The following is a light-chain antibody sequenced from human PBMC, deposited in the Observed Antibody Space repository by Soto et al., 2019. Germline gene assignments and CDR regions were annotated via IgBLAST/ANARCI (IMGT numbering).Light chain of an antibody. V-gene: IGKV3-20*01. CDR2: GAS. J-gene: IGKJ1*01. CDR3: QHHGSSRRT. CDR1: QSVSTNY. Sequence: EIVLAQSPGTLSLSPGERATLSCKASQSVSTNYLVWYQQKPGQAPRPLIFGASTRATGIPDRFSGSGSGTDFTLTISRLEPEDFAVYYCQHHGSSRRTFGPGTKVEIK.